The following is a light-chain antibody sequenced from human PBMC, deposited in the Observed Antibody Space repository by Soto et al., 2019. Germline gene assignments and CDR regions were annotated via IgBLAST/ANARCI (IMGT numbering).Light chain of an antibody. CDR1: DGVGRS. CDR3: LQRSDWRT. J-gene: IGKJ1*01. V-gene: IGKV3-11*01. CDR2: DAS. Sequence: HSPAPLYLSPLERATLSCRASDGVGRSLAWFQQRPGQAPRLLIYDASNRASGIPARFSGSGSGTDFTLTISRLETEDFAVYYSLQRSDWRTFGRGTNVDIK.